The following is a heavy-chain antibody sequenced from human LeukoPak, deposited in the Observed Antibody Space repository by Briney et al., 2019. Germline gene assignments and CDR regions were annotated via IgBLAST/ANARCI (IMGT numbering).Heavy chain of an antibody. V-gene: IGHV1-69*05. Sequence: SSVKVSCKASGGTFSSYAISWVRQAPGQGLEWMGRIIPIFGTANYAQKFQGRVTITTDESTSTAYMELSSLRSEDTAVYYCARATREYSSPLNYYYYMDVWGKGTTVTVSS. D-gene: IGHD6-6*01. CDR2: IIPIFGTA. J-gene: IGHJ6*03. CDR3: ARATREYSSPLNYYYYMDV. CDR1: GGTFSSYA.